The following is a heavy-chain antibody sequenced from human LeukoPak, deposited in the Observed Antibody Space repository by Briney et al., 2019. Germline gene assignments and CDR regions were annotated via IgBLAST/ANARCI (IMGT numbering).Heavy chain of an antibody. CDR2: IYYSGNT. V-gene: IGHV4-59*08. CDR3: ARRNDFDI. Sequence: SETLSLTCTVAGGSISGDHWNWIRQPPGKGLEWIGYIYYSGNTNYNPSLKSRVTISVDTSKNQFSLKLSSVTAADTAVYYCARRNDFDIWGQGTMVTVSS. J-gene: IGHJ3*02. CDR1: GGSISGDH.